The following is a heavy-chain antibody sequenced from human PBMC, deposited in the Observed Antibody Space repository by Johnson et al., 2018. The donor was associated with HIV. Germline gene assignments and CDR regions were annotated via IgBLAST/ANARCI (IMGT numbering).Heavy chain of an antibody. V-gene: IGHV3-53*01. Sequence: QAPGKGLEWVSVIYSGDSTNYADSVTGRFTISRDNSKNTLYLQMNSLRAEDTAVYYCARGEQWSLLGAFDIWGQGIMVTVSS. CDR3: ARGEQWSLLGAFDI. J-gene: IGHJ3*02. CDR2: IYSGDST. D-gene: IGHD6-19*01.